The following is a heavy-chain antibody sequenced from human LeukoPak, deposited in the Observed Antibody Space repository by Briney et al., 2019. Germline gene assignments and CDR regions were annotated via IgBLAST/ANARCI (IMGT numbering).Heavy chain of an antibody. J-gene: IGHJ4*02. D-gene: IGHD2-8*01. CDR1: GFTFSNTN. Sequence: PGGSLRLSCAASGFTFSNTNMNWVRQAREKGLKWVSFISASSNYIYYADSVKGRFTISRDNAQNSLYLQMNSLRAEDTAVYFCARVVNGYVDYWGQGTLVTVSS. CDR2: ISASSNYI. V-gene: IGHV3-21*06. CDR3: ARVVNGYVDY.